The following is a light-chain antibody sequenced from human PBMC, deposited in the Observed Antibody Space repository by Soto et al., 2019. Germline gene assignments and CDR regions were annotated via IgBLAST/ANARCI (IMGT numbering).Light chain of an antibody. CDR1: SSNIGSNT. CDR2: SNN. J-gene: IGLJ2*01. CDR3: AAWDDSLNGRV. V-gene: IGLV1-44*01. Sequence: QSVLTQPPSASGTPGQRVTISCSGSSSNIGSNTVNWYQQLPGTAPKLRSYSNNQRPSGFPDRFSGSKSGTSASLAISGLQSEDEADYYCAAWDDSLNGRVFGGGTKLTVL.